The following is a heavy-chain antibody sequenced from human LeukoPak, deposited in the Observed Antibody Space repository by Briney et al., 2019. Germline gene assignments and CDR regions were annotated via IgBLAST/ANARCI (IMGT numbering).Heavy chain of an antibody. V-gene: IGHV3-30*18. CDR2: ISYDGSNK. J-gene: IGHJ4*02. Sequence: GGSLRLSCAASGFTFSSYRMHWVRQAPGKGLEWVAVISYDGSNKYYADSVKGRFTISRDNSKNTLYLQMNSLRAEDTAVYYCAKGSKVGATNTGYFDYWGQGTLVTVSS. CDR1: GFTFSSYR. D-gene: IGHD1-26*01. CDR3: AKGSKVGATNTGYFDY.